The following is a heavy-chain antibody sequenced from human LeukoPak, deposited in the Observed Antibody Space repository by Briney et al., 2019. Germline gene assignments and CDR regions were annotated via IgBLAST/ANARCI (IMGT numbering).Heavy chain of an antibody. CDR3: AREGDYGDYSKSFYYMDV. CDR1: GGYIGSYY. J-gene: IGHJ6*03. Sequence: SETLSLTCTVSGGYIGSYYWSWIRQPAGKGLEWIGRIHTTENTDYNPSLKSRVTMSVDMSTSQVSLTLTSVTAADTAVYYCAREGDYGDYSKSFYYMDVWDKGTTVTVSS. CDR2: IHTTENT. V-gene: IGHV4-4*07. D-gene: IGHD4-17*01.